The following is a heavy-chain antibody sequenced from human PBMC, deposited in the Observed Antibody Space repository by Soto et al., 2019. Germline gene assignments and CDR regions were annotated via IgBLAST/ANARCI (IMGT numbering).Heavy chain of an antibody. D-gene: IGHD3-10*01. CDR1: GGTFSSYA. CDR2: IIPIFGTA. V-gene: IGHV1-69*13. J-gene: IGHJ4*02. CDR3: ASGRPPTIWFGESLLGYYFDY. Sequence: SVKVSCKASGGTFSSYAISWVRQAPRQGLEWMGGIIPIFGTANYAQKFQGRVTITANESTSTAYMELSSLRSEDTAVYYCASGRPPTIWFGESLLGYYFDYWGQGTLVTVSS.